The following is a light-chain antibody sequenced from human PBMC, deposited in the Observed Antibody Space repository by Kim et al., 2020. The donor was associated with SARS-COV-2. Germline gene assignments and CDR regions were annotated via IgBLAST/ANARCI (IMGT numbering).Light chain of an antibody. V-gene: IGLV3-19*01. CDR2: GKD. J-gene: IGLJ1*01. CDR1: ILRRFH. CDR3: NSRVGSGDHYV. Sequence: LGTAGPVTVQRSILRRFHASWYQQKAGPAPVLVIYGKDSRASGIPDPFSWFSSGDTTSLTITGAQAEDEADYYCNSRVGSGDHYVFGPGTRVTVL.